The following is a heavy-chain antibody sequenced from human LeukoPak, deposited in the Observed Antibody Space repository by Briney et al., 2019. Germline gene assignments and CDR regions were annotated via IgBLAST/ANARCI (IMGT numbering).Heavy chain of an antibody. CDR2: ISGSGGST. Sequence: GGSLRLSCAASGFTLSSYAMSWVRQAPGKGLEWVSAISGSGGSTYYADSVKGRFTISRDNSKNTLYLQMNSLRAEDTAVYYCAKDTFGALKIDYWGQGTLVTVSS. J-gene: IGHJ4*02. CDR1: GFTLSSYA. V-gene: IGHV3-23*01. D-gene: IGHD3-3*01. CDR3: AKDTFGALKIDY.